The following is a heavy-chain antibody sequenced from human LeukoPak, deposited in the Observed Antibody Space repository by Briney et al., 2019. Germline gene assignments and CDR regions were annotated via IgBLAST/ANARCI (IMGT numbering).Heavy chain of an antibody. J-gene: IGHJ5*02. CDR3: AKGSSGYFADL. V-gene: IGHV3-23*01. D-gene: IGHD3-22*01. CDR2: ISNDGGGT. Sequence: SGGSLRLSCAASGFIFNNYGLIWVRQAPGKGLQWVSAISNDGGGTTYADFVKGRFTISRDNSKNTLFLQMNSLRAEDTALYYCAKGSSGYFADLWGQGTLVTVSS. CDR1: GFIFNNYG.